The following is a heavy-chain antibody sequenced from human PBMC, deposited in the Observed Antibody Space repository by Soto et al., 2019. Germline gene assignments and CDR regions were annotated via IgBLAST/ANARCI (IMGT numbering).Heavy chain of an antibody. CDR2: IDYSGST. CDR3: ARQYYYDSSGYYLRVGHYYYYGMDV. V-gene: IGHV4-39*01. CDR1: GGSISSSSYY. J-gene: IGHJ6*02. D-gene: IGHD3-22*01. Sequence: NPSETLSLTCTVSGGSISSSSYYWGWIRQPPGQGLEWIGSIDYSGSTYYNPSLKSRVTISVDTSKNQFSPKLSSVTAADTAVYYCARQYYYDSSGYYLRVGHYYYYGMDVWGQGTRVTVSS.